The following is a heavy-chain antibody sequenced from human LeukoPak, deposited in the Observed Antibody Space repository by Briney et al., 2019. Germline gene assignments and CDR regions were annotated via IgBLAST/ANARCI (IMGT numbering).Heavy chain of an antibody. CDR2: VRYDGSKT. V-gene: IGHV3-30*02. Sequence: GGSLRLSCAASGFSFGGYGMPWVRQTPGKGLDWVSFVRYDGSKTYYGDSVKGRFTISRDNSNNTVYLQMNRLRPDDTAVYYCVRDGIGGSTTLDSWGQGTLVTVSS. CDR3: VRDGIGGSTTLDS. CDR1: GFSFGGYG. J-gene: IGHJ5*01. D-gene: IGHD3-16*01.